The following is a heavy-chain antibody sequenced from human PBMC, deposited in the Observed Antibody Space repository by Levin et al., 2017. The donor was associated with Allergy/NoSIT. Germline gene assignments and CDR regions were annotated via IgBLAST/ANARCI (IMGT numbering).Heavy chain of an antibody. CDR1: GYIFTAYF. D-gene: IGHD2/OR15-2a*01. V-gene: IGHV1-2*02. CDR2: INPDSGGT. Sequence: ASVKVSCKASGYIFTAYFMHWVRQAPGQGLEWMGWINPDSGGTNYAQKFQGRVTMTTDTSISTAYVELSGLRSDDTAMYYCARSISPRHYQYGVDYWGQGTLVTVSS. J-gene: IGHJ4*02. CDR3: ARSISPRHYQYGVDY.